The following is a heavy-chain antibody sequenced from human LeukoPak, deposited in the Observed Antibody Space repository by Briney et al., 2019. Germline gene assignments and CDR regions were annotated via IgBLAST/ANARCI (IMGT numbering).Heavy chain of an antibody. CDR3: ARDRRATGIDY. J-gene: IGHJ4*02. V-gene: IGHV3-7*03. CDR1: GFTFSTYW. CDR2: IPQDGSEQ. D-gene: IGHD5-12*01. Sequence: PGGSLRLSCAASGFTFSTYWMGWVRQAPGKGLEGVANIPQDGSEQYYVDSVRGRFTISRDNAKNSLYLQMYSLRAEDTAVYYCARDRRATGIDYWGQGILVTVSS.